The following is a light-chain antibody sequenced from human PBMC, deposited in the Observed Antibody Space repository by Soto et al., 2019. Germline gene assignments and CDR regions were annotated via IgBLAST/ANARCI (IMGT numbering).Light chain of an antibody. CDR1: SSNIGGNS. V-gene: IGLV2-8*01. CDR2: EVN. Sequence: QSVLTQPPSASGTPGQRVTISCSGSSSNIGGNSVNWYQQHPGKAPKLMIYEVNKRPSGVPDRFSGSKSGNTASLTVSGLQAEDEADYYCSSYAGSSNVFGTGTKVTVL. CDR3: SSYAGSSNV. J-gene: IGLJ1*01.